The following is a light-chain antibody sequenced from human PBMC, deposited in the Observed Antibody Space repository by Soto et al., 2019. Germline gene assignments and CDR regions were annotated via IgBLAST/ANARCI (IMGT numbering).Light chain of an antibody. CDR1: QGISSY. CDR2: AAS. Sequence: IQLTQSPSSLSASVGDRVTITCRASQGISSYLAWYQQKPGKAPKLLIYAASTLQSGVPSRFSGSGSGTDLTLTISSLQPEDVATYYCQKCGVAPFTFGGGTKVDIK. V-gene: IGKV1-27*01. J-gene: IGKJ4*01. CDR3: QKCGVAPFT.